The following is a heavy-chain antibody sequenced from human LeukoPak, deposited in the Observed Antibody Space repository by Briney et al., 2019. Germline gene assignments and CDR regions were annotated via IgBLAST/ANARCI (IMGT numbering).Heavy chain of an antibody. CDR1: GFTFSSYA. CDR3: ARPYSYYDSSGYYY. CDR2: ISYDGSNK. D-gene: IGHD3-22*01. Sequence: PGGSLRLSCAASGFTFSSYAMHWVRQAPGKGLEWVAVISYDGSNKYYADSVKGRFTISRDNSKNTLYLQMNSLRAEDTAVYYCARPYSYYDSSGYYYWGQGTLVTVSS. V-gene: IGHV3-30-3*01. J-gene: IGHJ4*02.